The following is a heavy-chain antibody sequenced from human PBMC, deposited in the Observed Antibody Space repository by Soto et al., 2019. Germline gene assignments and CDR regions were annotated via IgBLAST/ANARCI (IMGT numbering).Heavy chain of an antibody. CDR2: ISSSSSYI. J-gene: IGHJ4*02. CDR3: ARDGIVASDFDY. D-gene: IGHD5-12*01. Sequence: EVQLVECGGGLVKPGGSLRLSCAASGFTFSSYSMNWVRQAPGKGLEWVSSISSSSSYIYYADSVKGRFTISRDNAKNSLYLQMNSLRAEDTAVYYCARDGIVASDFDYWGQGTLVTVSS. V-gene: IGHV3-21*01. CDR1: GFTFSSYS.